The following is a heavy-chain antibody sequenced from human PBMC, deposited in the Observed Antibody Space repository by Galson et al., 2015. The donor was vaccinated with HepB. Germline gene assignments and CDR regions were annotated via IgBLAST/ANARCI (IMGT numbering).Heavy chain of an antibody. V-gene: IGHV3-33*01. Sequence: SLRLSCAASGFTFSSYGMHWVRQAPGKGLEWVAVIWDDGSNKYYADSVKGRFTISRDNSKNTLYLQMNSLRAEDTAVYYCARDTFLSSGWYVANYYYYGMDVWGQGTTVTVSS. CDR1: GFTFSSYG. CDR3: ARDTFLSSGWYVANYYYYGMDV. CDR2: IWDDGSNK. D-gene: IGHD6-19*01. J-gene: IGHJ6*02.